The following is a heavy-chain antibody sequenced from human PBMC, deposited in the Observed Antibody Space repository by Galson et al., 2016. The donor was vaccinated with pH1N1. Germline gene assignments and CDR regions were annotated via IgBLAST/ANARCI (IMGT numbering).Heavy chain of an antibody. J-gene: IGHJ4*01. V-gene: IGHV1-69*13. D-gene: IGHD2-21*02. Sequence: SVKVSYKASGGTFSSFGISWVRQAPGQGLEWMGGIIGMFAKTNYAQKFQGRVTITADELTSTAYMDLSSLTSEDTAVYYCARSPGYMVTALDNWGNGTLVTVSS. CDR3: ARSPGYMVTALDN. CDR2: IIGMFAKT. CDR1: GGTFSSFG.